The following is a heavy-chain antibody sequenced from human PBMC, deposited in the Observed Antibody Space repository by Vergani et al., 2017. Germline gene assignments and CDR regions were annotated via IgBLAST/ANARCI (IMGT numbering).Heavy chain of an antibody. CDR1: GGTSSSYA. Sequence: QVQLVQSGAEVKKPGSSVKVSCKASGGTSSSYAISWVRQAPGQGLEWMGGIIPIFGTANYAEKFQGRVTITADESTSTAYMELSSLRSEDTAVYYCASRDITIFGVVIIRGYYYYGMDVWGQGTTVTVSS. CDR3: ASRDITIFGVVIIRGYYYYGMDV. CDR2: IIPIFGTA. J-gene: IGHJ6*02. D-gene: IGHD3-3*01. V-gene: IGHV1-69*01.